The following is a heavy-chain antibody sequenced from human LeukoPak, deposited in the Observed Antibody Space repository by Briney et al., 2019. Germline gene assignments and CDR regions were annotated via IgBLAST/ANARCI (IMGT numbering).Heavy chain of an antibody. CDR1: GGSISSYY. CDR2: IYYSGST. CDR3: ASASRPPAHYYDSPYYGMDV. D-gene: IGHD3-9*01. J-gene: IGHJ6*02. V-gene: IGHV4-59*01. Sequence: SETLPLTCTVSGGSISSYYWSWIRQPPGKGLEWIGYIYYSGSTNYNPSLKSRVTISVDTSKNQFSLKLSSVTAADTAVYYCASASRPPAHYYDSPYYGMDVWGQGTTVTVSS.